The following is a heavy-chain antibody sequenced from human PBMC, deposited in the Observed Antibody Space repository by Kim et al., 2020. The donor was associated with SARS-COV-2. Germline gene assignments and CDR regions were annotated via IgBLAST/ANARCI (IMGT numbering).Heavy chain of an antibody. CDR3: AKEAVGAHKVG. Sequence: GGSLRLSCAASGFTFSSYGMHWVRQAPGKGLEWVAVIWYDGSNKYYADSVKGRFTISRDNSKNTLYLQMNSLRAEDTAVYYCAKEAVGAHKVGWGQGTLVTVSS. D-gene: IGHD1-26*01. CDR2: IWYDGSNK. V-gene: IGHV3-33*06. J-gene: IGHJ4*02. CDR1: GFTFSSYG.